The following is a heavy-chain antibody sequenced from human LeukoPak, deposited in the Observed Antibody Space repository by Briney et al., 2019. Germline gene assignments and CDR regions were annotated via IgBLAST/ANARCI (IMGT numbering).Heavy chain of an antibody. V-gene: IGHV3-21*01. D-gene: IGHD3-10*01. CDR1: GFTVSSNY. CDR3: ARQPNYYGSGSYPIDY. Sequence: GGYLRLSCAASGFTVSSNYMSWVRQAPGKGLEWVSSISSSSSYIYYADSVKGRFTISRDNAKNSLYLQMNSLRAEDTAVYYCARQPNYYGSGSYPIDYWGQGTLVTVSS. CDR2: ISSSSSYI. J-gene: IGHJ4*02.